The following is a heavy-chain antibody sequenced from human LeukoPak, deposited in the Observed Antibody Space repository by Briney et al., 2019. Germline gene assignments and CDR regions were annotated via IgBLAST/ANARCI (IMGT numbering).Heavy chain of an antibody. CDR1: GFSFSSYA. V-gene: IGHV3-23*01. J-gene: IGHJ4*02. Sequence: HPGGSLRLSCTASGFSFSSYAMSWVRQAPGVGLEWVSAIDGGGGRTWHADSVRGRFTMSRDNSKKTVYLQMSSLRAEDTAVYFCARGIDDYDASGFLYWGQGTLVSVSS. CDR2: IDGGGGRT. D-gene: IGHD3-22*01. CDR3: ARGIDDYDASGFLY.